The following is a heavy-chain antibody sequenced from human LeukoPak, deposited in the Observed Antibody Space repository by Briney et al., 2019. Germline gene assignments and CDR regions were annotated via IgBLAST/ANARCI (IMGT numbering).Heavy chain of an antibody. Sequence: GGSLRLSCAASGFTFSYYGMHWVRQAPGKGLEWVAFIRYDGSDKYYPDSVKGRFTISRDNSKNTLYLQMSSLRAEDTAVYYCAKDQPIRGTIDYWGQGTLVTVSS. CDR3: AKDQPIRGTIDY. D-gene: IGHD3-16*01. CDR1: GFTFSYYG. J-gene: IGHJ4*02. CDR2: IRYDGSDK. V-gene: IGHV3-30*02.